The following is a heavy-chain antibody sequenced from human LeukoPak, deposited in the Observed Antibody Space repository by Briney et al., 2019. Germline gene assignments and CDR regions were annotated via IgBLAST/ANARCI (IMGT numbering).Heavy chain of an antibody. D-gene: IGHD1-14*01. J-gene: IGHJ5*02. Sequence: DPGRSLRLSCAASGFTFSSYVMHWVRQPPGKGLEWVAVISYDGSNEHYVDSVKGRFTISRDNSKNTLYVQMNSLRAEDTAVYYRARSGDTNRNWFDPWGQGTLVTVSS. V-gene: IGHV3-30-3*01. CDR3: ARSGDTNRNWFDP. CDR1: GFTFSSYV. CDR2: ISYDGSNE.